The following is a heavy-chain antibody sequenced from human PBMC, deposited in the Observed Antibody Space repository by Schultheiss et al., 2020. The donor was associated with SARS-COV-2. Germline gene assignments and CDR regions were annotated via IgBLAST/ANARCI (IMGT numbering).Heavy chain of an antibody. CDR2: IYYSGST. J-gene: IGHJ4*02. Sequence: SETLSLTCTVSGGSISSGGYYWSWIRQHPGKGLEWIGYIYYSGSTYYNPSLKSRVTISVDTSKNQFSLKLSSVTAADTAVYYCAREYQLLVDYWGQGTLVTVSS. CDR3: AREYQLLVDY. CDR1: GGSISSGGYY. D-gene: IGHD2-2*01. V-gene: IGHV4-31*03.